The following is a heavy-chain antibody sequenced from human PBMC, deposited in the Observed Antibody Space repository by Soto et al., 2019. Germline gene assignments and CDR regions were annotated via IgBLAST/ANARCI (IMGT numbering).Heavy chain of an antibody. Sequence: QVQLQESGPGLVKPSETLSLTCTVSGDSISGAYYWSWIRQPPGEGLEWIGYIYHSGSTSYNPSLKRRVIISVDTSNNQCSLKLSSVTAADTAVYYCARHASGSYYAYWGQGTLVTVSS. V-gene: IGHV4-59*08. J-gene: IGHJ4*02. CDR1: GDSISGAYY. CDR2: IYHSGST. CDR3: ARHASGSYYAY. D-gene: IGHD3-10*01.